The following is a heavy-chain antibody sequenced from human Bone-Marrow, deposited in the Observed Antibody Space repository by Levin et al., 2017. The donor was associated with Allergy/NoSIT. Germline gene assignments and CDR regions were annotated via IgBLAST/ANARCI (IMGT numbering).Heavy chain of an antibody. V-gene: IGHV3-23*01. CDR2: ISGSGFDT. Sequence: PGGSLRLSCAGSGFAFSSYAMSWVRQAPGKGLEWVSAISGSGFDTYYADSVQGRFTISRDNSKNTLYLQMNSLRAEDTAVYYCAKERIGYCTGGVCPPVMGHFENWGQGTLVTVSS. CDR3: AKERIGYCTGGVCPPVMGHFEN. J-gene: IGHJ4*02. D-gene: IGHD2-8*02. CDR1: GFAFSSYA.